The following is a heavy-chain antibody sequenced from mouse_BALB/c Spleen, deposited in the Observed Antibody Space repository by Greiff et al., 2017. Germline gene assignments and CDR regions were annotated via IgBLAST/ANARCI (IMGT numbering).Heavy chain of an antibody. CDR3: AREALYGSSPHYYAMDY. Sequence: EVQLVESGGGLVQPGGSRTLSCAASGFTFSSFGMHWVRQDPEKGLEWVAYISSGSSTIYYADTVKGRFTISRDNPKNTLFLQMTSRRSEDTAMYYCAREALYGSSPHYYAMDYWGQGTSVTGSS. CDR2: ISSGSSTI. CDR1: GFTFSSFG. J-gene: IGHJ4*01. V-gene: IGHV5-17*02. D-gene: IGHD1-1*01.